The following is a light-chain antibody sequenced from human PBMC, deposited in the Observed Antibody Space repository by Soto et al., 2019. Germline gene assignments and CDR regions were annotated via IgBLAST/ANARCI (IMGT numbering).Light chain of an antibody. CDR1: QSVLYSSNNKNY. CDR3: QQYYSIPPWT. V-gene: IGKV4-1*01. Sequence: DIVMTQSSDYLAVSLGERATINCKSSQSVLYSSNNKNYLAWYQMKPGQHPKLLIYWASTRESGVPDRFSSSCSCTDFPLTISSLQAEDVAFYYCQQYYSIPPWTFGQGTKVEIK. CDR2: WAS. J-gene: IGKJ1*01.